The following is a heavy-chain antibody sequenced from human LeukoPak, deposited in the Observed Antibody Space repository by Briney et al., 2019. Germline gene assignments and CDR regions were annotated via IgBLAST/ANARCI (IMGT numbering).Heavy chain of an antibody. CDR3: ARDRPDYGDYNDY. D-gene: IGHD4-17*01. V-gene: IGHV4-4*02. CDR1: GGSISSSNW. Sequence: SETLSLTCAVSGGSISSSNWWSWVRQPPGKGLEWIGEIYHSGSTNYNPSLKSRVTISVDKSKNQFSLKLSSVTAADTAVYYCARDRPDYGDYNDYWGQGTLVTVSS. J-gene: IGHJ4*02. CDR2: IYHSGST.